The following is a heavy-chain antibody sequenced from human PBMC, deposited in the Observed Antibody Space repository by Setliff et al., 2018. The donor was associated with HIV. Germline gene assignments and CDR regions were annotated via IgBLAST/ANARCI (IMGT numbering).Heavy chain of an antibody. CDR1: GGSMSNHY. V-gene: IGHV4-4*07. CDR2: IFSSERT. Sequence: PSETLSLTCTVSGGSMSNHYWSWIRQPAGKGLELIGRIFSSERTNYNPSLKSRVTLSVDTSKDQFSLKLTSVTAADTAVYYCARKRGGGYDGWFIDLWGRGTLFTVSS. J-gene: IGHJ2*01. D-gene: IGHD5-12*01. CDR3: ARKRGGGYDGWFIDL.